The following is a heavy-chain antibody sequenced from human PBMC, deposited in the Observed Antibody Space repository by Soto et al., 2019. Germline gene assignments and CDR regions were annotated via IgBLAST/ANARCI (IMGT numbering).Heavy chain of an antibody. J-gene: IGHJ3*02. V-gene: IGHV3-30*18. D-gene: IGHD1-26*01. CDR1: GLSFTTYG. CDR3: AKGLLAIVGTTLPRDAFNI. Sequence: GGSLRLSCAPSGLSFTTYGMPWVRPPPGNGREWVAVISHDGSYKYYGDAVKGRFTISRDTSKNAVDLEMNSLRPEDTAVYYCAKGLLAIVGTTLPRDAFNIWGQGTVVTVSS. CDR2: ISHDGSYK.